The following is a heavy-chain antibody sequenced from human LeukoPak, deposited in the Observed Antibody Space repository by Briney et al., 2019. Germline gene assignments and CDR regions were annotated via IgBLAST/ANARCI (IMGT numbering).Heavy chain of an antibody. Sequence: PGGSLRLSCAASGFTFTTYNMNWVRQAPGKGLEWVAFIRSKSYGGTSEYAASVRGRFTVSRDDSKSIAYLQMESLKTEDTAVYYCSRDFWRFGLDFWGQGTPVTVSS. D-gene: IGHD3-10*01. J-gene: IGHJ4*02. CDR3: SRDFWRFGLDF. CDR1: GFTFTTYN. V-gene: IGHV3-49*04. CDR2: IRSKSYGGTS.